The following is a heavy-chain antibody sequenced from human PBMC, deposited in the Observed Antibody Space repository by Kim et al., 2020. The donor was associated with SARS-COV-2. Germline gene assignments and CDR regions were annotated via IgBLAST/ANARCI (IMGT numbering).Heavy chain of an antibody. CDR1: GYTFTSYA. CDR2: INTNTGNP. J-gene: IGHJ6*02. Sequence: ASVKVSCKASGYTFTSYAMNWVRQAPGQGLEWMGWINTNTGNPTYAQGFTGRFVFSLDTSVSTAYLQISSLKAEDTAVYYCARGDIVLMVYEWRGPYYYYGMDVWGQGTTVTVSS. D-gene: IGHD2-8*01. V-gene: IGHV7-4-1*02. CDR3: ARGDIVLMVYEWRGPYYYYGMDV.